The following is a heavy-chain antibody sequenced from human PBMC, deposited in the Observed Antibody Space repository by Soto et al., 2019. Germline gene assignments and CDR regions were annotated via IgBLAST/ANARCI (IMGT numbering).Heavy chain of an antibody. CDR1: GFTFSSYE. Sequence: GGSLRLSCAASGFTFSSYEMNWVRQAPGKGLEWVSYISSSGSTIYYADSVKGRFTISRDNAKNSLYLQMNSLRAEDTAVYYCARDRASGSYDAFDIWGQGTMVTVSS. CDR2: ISSSGSTI. V-gene: IGHV3-48*03. J-gene: IGHJ3*02. CDR3: ARDRASGSYDAFDI. D-gene: IGHD1-26*01.